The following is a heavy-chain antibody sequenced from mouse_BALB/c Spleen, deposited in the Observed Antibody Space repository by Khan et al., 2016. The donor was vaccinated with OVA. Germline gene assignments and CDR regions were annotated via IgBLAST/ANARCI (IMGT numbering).Heavy chain of an antibody. CDR2: VSPGSGSP. Sequence: DLVKPGASVKLSCKASGYTFTSYWINWIKQRPGQGLEWIGRVSPGSGSPYYNEMFKGKAAVTVDKSSSTAYIQLNSLSSEDSAVYFCTRSNYYGNSLYARDYWGQGTSVTVAS. V-gene: IGHV1S41*01. J-gene: IGHJ4*01. CDR3: TRSNYYGNSLYARDY. D-gene: IGHD1-1*01. CDR1: GYTFTSYW.